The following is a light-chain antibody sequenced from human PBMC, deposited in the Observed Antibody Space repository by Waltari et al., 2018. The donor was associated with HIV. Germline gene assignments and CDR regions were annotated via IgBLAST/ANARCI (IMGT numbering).Light chain of an antibody. CDR2: KTS. V-gene: IGKV1-5*03. CDR3: QHYHLFSWT. J-gene: IGKJ1*01. CDR1: QGLSDW. Sequence: DIQMTQSPSTLSASVGDRVTIACRASQGLSDWLAWYQPRPGKAPKLLIYKTSRLESGVPSRFSCSGSGTEFALTISSLQPDDFATYYCQHYHLFSWTFGQGTKV.